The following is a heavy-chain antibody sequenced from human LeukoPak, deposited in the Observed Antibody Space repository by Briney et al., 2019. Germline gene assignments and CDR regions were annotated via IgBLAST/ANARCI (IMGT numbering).Heavy chain of an antibody. CDR1: GFTFSSSS. J-gene: IGHJ4*02. D-gene: IGHD4-23*01. CDR3: ARGRPHGNDY. Sequence: GGSLRLSCAASGFTFSSSSMNWVRQAPGKGLEWVSYISSSSTIIYYADSVKGRFSISRDNAKNTLYLQMNSLRVEDTAVYYCARGRPHGNDYWGQGTLVTVSS. V-gene: IGHV3-48*04. CDR2: ISSSSTII.